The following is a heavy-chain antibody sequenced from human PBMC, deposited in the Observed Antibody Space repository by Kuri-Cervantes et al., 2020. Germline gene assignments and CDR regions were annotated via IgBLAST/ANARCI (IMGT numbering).Heavy chain of an antibody. J-gene: IGHJ2*01. CDR1: GGSISSYY. V-gene: IGHV4-59*13. D-gene: IGHD4-17*01. Sequence: SETLSLTCTVSGGSISSYYWNWIRQPPGKGLEWIGYIYYSGSTNYNPSLKSRVTISVDTSKNQFSLKLSSVTAADTAVYYCARVRRGTTAIEYWYFDLWGRGTLVTVSS. CDR3: ARVRRGTTAIEYWYFDL. CDR2: IYYSGST.